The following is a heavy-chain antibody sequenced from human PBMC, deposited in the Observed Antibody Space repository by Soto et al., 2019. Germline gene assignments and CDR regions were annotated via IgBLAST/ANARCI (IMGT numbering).Heavy chain of an antibody. CDR3: ARSQGSSTSLEIYYYYYYGMDV. D-gene: IGHD2-2*01. CDR1: GYSFSQYY. J-gene: IGHJ6*02. CDR2: INPNSGAT. Sequence: QVQLVQSGAEVEKPGASVTVSCKASGYSFSQYYLHWVRQAPGQGPEWMGWINPNSGATKYAQKFQGRVTMTRDTSVRTAFMELKWLQSDDTAVYYCARSQGSSTSLEIYYYYYYGMDVWGQGTTVTVSS. V-gene: IGHV1-2*02.